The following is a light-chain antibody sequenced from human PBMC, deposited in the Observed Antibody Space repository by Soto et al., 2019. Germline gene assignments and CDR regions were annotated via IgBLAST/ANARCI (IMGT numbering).Light chain of an antibody. J-gene: IGKJ1*01. V-gene: IGKV3-20*01. CDR3: QQYGSSGT. Sequence: EIVLTQSPCTLSLSPWGRATLSFMASQSVSNNYLAWYQQKPGQAPRLLIYGASNRATGIPDRFSGSGSGTDFTLTISRLEPEDFAVYYCQQYGSSGTFGQGTKVDIK. CDR1: QSVSNNY. CDR2: GAS.